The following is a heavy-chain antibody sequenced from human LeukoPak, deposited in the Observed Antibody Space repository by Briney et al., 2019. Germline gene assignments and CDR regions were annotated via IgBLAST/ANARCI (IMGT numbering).Heavy chain of an antibody. CDR3: AKRGYYYDSSGYFDY. CDR2: IWYDGSNK. V-gene: IGHV3-33*06. J-gene: IGHJ4*02. D-gene: IGHD3-22*01. CDR1: GFTFSSYG. Sequence: GGSLRLSCAASGFTFSSYGMHWVRQAPGKGLEWVAVIWYDGSNKYYADSVKGRFTISRDNSKNTLYLQMNSLRAEDTAVYYCAKRGYYYDSSGYFDYWGQGTLVTVSS.